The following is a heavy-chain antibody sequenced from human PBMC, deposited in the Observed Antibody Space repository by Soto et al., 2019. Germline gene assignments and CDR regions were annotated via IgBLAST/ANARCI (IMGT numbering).Heavy chain of an antibody. V-gene: IGHV3-30*18. J-gene: IGHJ6*02. D-gene: IGHD6-13*01. Sequence: QVQLVESGGGVVQPGRSLRLSCAASGFTFSSFGMHWVRQAPGKGLECVAFISFDGSNQYYVDSVRGRFIISRDNSKNTLSLQMNNLKAEDTAVYYCAKDTSKYSNNWPAYYGLDVWGQGTTVTGSS. CDR2: ISFDGSNQ. CDR1: GFTFSSFG. CDR3: AKDTSKYSNNWPAYYGLDV.